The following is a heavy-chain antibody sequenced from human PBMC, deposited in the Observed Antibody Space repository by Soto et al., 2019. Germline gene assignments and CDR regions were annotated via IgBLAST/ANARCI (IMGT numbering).Heavy chain of an antibody. J-gene: IGHJ4*02. Sequence: HVQLYESGPEMVQPSQTLSLSCTVSGASVSTGVYYWTWIRQHPGKGLEWIGYIDNSGSTYYNPSLTGRVDISVDTSKNQFSLSLRSLTAADTAFYYCAGAVSDFDVRRYRTSYFDQWGQGILVTVSS. V-gene: IGHV4-31*03. CDR1: GASVSTGVYY. D-gene: IGHD2-21*02. CDR2: IDNSGST. CDR3: AGAVSDFDVRRYRTSYFDQ.